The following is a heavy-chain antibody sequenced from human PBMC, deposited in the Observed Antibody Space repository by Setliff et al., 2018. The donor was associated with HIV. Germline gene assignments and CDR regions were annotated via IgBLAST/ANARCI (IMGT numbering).Heavy chain of an antibody. Sequence: SETLSLTCTVSGGSISSHYWSWIRQPPGKGLEWIAYIYNTGSSNYNPSLKGRVAISIDTSKNQFSLKLNSVTAADTVVYYCARFALGSRMDYFDYWGQGTLVTVSS. CDR3: ARFALGSRMDYFDY. CDR1: GGSISSHY. J-gene: IGHJ4*02. CDR2: IYNTGSS. V-gene: IGHV4-59*11. D-gene: IGHD3-10*01.